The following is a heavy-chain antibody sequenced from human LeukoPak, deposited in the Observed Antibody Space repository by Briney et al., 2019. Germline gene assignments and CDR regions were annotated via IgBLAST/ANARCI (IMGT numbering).Heavy chain of an antibody. CDR2: ISGSGGST. Sequence: GGSLRLSCAASGFTFSSYAMNWVRQAPGKGLEWVSGISGSGGSTYYADSVKGRFTISRDNSKNTLYLQMNSLRAEDTAVYYCARAGETTVTTQDAFDIWGQGTMVTVSS. V-gene: IGHV3-23*01. CDR3: ARAGETTVTTQDAFDI. J-gene: IGHJ3*02. D-gene: IGHD4-17*01. CDR1: GFTFSSYA.